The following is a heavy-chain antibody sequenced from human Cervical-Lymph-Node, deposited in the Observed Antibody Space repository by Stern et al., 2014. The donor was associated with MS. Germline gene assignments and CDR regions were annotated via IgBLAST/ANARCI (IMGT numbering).Heavy chain of an antibody. V-gene: IGHV1-69*01. CDR2: FIPLFGTA. Sequence: VQLVQSGAEVKKPGSSVKVSCKAAGDTFNNYAMNWVRQAPGQGLEWMGVFIPLFGTANYAQRFRGRVTLTADESTSTAYMELTGLRSDDTAVYYCARDPQPTPTGGVDFALNNGFDPWGQGTLVTVSS. D-gene: IGHD2-8*02. CDR3: ARDPQPTPTGGVDFALNNGFDP. J-gene: IGHJ5*02. CDR1: GDTFNNYA.